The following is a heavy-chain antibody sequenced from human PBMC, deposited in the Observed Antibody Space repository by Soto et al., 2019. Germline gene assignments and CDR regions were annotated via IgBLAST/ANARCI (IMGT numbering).Heavy chain of an antibody. D-gene: IGHD5-18*01. CDR3: ARDPGGYTYGIDY. J-gene: IGHJ4*02. Sequence: GGSLRLSCAASGFTFSNYNMNWVRQAPGKGLEWISQITSSGNTIYYANSVKGRFTISRDNAKNSLYLQMNSLRAEDTAVYYCARDPGGYTYGIDYWGQGTLVTVSS. CDR2: ITSSGNTI. CDR1: GFTFSNYN. V-gene: IGHV3-48*01.